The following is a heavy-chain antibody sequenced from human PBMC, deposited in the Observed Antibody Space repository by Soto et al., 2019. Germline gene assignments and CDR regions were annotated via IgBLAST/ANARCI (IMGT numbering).Heavy chain of an antibody. CDR3: ARATRHGDYGDLNWFDP. V-gene: IGHV4-4*07. Sequence: QVQLQESGPGLVKPSETLSLTCTVSGGSISSYYLSWIRQPAGKGLEWIGRIYTSGSTNYNPSLKSRVTMSVDTSKNQFSLKLSSVTAADTAVYYCARATRHGDYGDLNWFDPWGQGTLVTVSS. J-gene: IGHJ5*02. CDR2: IYTSGST. CDR1: GGSISSYY. D-gene: IGHD4-17*01.